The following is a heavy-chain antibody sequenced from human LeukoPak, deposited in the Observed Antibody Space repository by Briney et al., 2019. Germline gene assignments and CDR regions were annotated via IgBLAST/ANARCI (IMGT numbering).Heavy chain of an antibody. Sequence: PSETLSLTCTVSGGSISSYYWSWLRQPPGKGLEWIGYIYYSGSTNYNPSLKSRVTISVDTSKNQFSLKLSSVTAADTAVYYCARRPYYYDSSGYFDYWGQGTLVTVSS. CDR3: ARRPYYYDSSGYFDY. D-gene: IGHD3-22*01. V-gene: IGHV4-59*08. CDR2: IYYSGST. J-gene: IGHJ4*02. CDR1: GGSISSYY.